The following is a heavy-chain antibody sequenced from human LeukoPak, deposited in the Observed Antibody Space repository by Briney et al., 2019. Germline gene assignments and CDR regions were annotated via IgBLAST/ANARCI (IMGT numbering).Heavy chain of an antibody. J-gene: IGHJ4*02. Sequence: GGSLRLSCAASGFRFSAFEMNWVSQAPGKGLEWISHISTGGRTIYYADSVKGRFTISRDNAKNSLYLQMNSLRGEDTGVYYCARGSGYVLDYWTQGTLVTVSS. CDR2: ISTGGRTI. CDR1: GFRFSAFE. V-gene: IGHV3-48*03. D-gene: IGHD2-15*01. CDR3: ARGSGYVLDY.